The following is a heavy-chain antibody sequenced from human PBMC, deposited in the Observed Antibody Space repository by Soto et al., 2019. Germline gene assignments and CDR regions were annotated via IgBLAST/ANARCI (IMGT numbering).Heavy chain of an antibody. CDR1: GGSISSGGYY. CDR3: ARDIGRRGAFDI. CDR2: IYYSGST. V-gene: IGHV4-31*03. J-gene: IGHJ3*02. D-gene: IGHD1-26*01. Sequence: SETLSLTCTVSGGSISSGGYYWSWIRQHPGKGLEWIGYIYYSGSTYYNPSLKSRVTISVDTSKNQSSLKLSSVTAADTAVYYCARDIGRRGAFDIWGQGTMVTVSS.